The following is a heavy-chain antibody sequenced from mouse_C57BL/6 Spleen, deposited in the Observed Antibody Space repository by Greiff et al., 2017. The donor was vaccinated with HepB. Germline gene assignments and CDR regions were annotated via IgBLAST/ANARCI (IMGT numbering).Heavy chain of an antibody. Sequence: EVKLMESGPGLVKPSQSLSLTCSVTGYSITSGYYWNWIRQFPGNKLEWMGYISYDGSNNYNPSLKNRISITRDTSKNQFFLKLNSVTTEDTATYYCARDRGSPYDDDGDYYAMDYWGQGTSVTVSS. CDR1: GYSITSGYY. D-gene: IGHD2-4*01. V-gene: IGHV3-6*01. CDR3: ARDRGSPYDDDGDYYAMDY. J-gene: IGHJ4*01. CDR2: ISYDGSN.